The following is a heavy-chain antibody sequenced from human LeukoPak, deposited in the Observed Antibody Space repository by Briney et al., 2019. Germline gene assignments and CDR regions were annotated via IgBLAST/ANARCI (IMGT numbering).Heavy chain of an antibody. CDR1: GFTFSSYE. CDR2: ISSSGTTI. V-gene: IGHV3-48*03. J-gene: IGHJ3*02. D-gene: IGHD6-19*01. Sequence: GGSLRLSCAASGFTFSSYEMNWVGQAPGKGLEWVSYISSSGTTIYYADSVKGRFTISRDNAKSSMYQQMNSLRAEDTAVYYCARDRATGNSGWYDAFDIWGQGTMVTVSS. CDR3: ARDRATGNSGWYDAFDI.